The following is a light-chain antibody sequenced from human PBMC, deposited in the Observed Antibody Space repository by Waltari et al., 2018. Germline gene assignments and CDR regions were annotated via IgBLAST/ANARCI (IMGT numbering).Light chain of an antibody. CDR1: QGLVHRDGNTY. V-gene: IGKV2-30*02. Sequence: DVVMTQSPLSLPVTLGQPASIPCRSSQGLVHRDGNTYLNWFQRRAGQSPRHLIYKVSNRDSGVPDRFSGRGAGTDFTLKSSRVEAEDGGVYFCMQGTDWPRKFGQGTKVEIK. CDR3: MQGTDWPRK. CDR2: KVS. J-gene: IGKJ1*01.